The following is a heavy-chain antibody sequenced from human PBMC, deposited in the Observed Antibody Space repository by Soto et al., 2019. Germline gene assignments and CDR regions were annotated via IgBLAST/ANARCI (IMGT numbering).Heavy chain of an antibody. CDR1: GFTFSSYW. CDR2: INSDGSST. Sequence: GSLRLSCAASGFTFSSYWMHWVRQPPGKGLVWVSRINSDGSSTNYADSVKGRFTISRDNAKNTLYLQMNSLRAEDTAVYFCTKGYSGYDFADWGQGSLVTVSS. V-gene: IGHV3-74*01. J-gene: IGHJ4*02. CDR3: TKGYSGYDFAD. D-gene: IGHD5-12*01.